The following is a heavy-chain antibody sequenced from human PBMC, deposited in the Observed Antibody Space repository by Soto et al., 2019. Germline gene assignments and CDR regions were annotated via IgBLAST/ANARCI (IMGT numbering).Heavy chain of an antibody. CDR3: VRRLPVAGTFDF. J-gene: IGHJ4*02. Sequence: EVQLVESGGGLVQPGGSLRLSCAASGFTFSDSWMHWVRQPPGKGLVWVSRINGDGSSVNYADSAKGRFTISRDNAKNTLYLEMNTLRAEDTAVYYCVRRLPVAGTFDFWGQGTLVTVSS. CDR1: GFTFSDSW. CDR2: INGDGSSV. V-gene: IGHV3-74*01. D-gene: IGHD6-19*01.